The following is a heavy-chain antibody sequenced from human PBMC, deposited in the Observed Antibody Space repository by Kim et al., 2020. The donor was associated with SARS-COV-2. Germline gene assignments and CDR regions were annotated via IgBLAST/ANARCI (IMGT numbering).Heavy chain of an antibody. J-gene: IGHJ5*02. CDR1: GYSFIRYG. CDR3: ARLGDYDGSGGYYSNTVDP. CDR2: VNPKNGET. Sequence: ASVKVSCKASGYSFIRYGIKWVRQAPGQGLVWMGWVNPKNGETKYAQKFQGRVTMTTDTSTSTAYMELRSLRSDDTAVYYCARLGDYDGSGGYYSNTVDPWGQGTLVTVSS. V-gene: IGHV1-18*01. D-gene: IGHD3-10*01.